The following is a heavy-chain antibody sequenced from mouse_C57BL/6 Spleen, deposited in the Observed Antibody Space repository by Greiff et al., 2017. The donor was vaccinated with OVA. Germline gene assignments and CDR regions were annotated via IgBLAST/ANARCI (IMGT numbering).Heavy chain of an antibody. CDR2: IYPSDSET. V-gene: IGHV1-61*01. CDR1: GYTFTSYW. Sequence: VQLQQPGAELVRPGSSVKLSCKASGYTFTSYWMDWVKQRPGQGLEWIGNIYPSDSETHYNQKFKDKATLTVDKSSSTAYMQLSSLTSEDSAVYYCARSLYYDFSRFAYWGQGTLVTVSA. D-gene: IGHD2-4*01. J-gene: IGHJ3*01. CDR3: ARSLYYDFSRFAY.